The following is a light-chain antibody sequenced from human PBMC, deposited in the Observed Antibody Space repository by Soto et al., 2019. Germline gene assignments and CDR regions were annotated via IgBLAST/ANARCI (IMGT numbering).Light chain of an antibody. CDR1: SSDDGGYNY. CDR3: SSYTSSSTYWV. J-gene: IGLJ3*02. Sequence: QSALTQPASVSGSPGQSITISCTGTSSDDGGYNYVSWYQQHPGKAPKLMIYDVSNRPSGVSNRFSGSKSGNTASLTISGLQAEDEADYYCSSYTSSSTYWVFGGGTKLT. V-gene: IGLV2-14*01. CDR2: DVS.